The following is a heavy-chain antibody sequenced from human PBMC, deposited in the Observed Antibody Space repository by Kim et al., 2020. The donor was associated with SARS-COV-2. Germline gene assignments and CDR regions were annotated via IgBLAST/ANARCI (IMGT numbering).Heavy chain of an antibody. Sequence: YYHPSLKSRVAISVDTSQNQFSLKLSSVTAADTAVYYCARVVPAAMGLDYWGQGTLVTVFS. V-gene: IGHV4-31*02. CDR3: ARVVPAAMGLDY. J-gene: IGHJ4*02. D-gene: IGHD2-2*01.